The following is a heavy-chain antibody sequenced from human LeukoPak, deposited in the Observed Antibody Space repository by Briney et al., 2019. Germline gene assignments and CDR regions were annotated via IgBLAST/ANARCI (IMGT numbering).Heavy chain of an antibody. V-gene: IGHV1-18*04. D-gene: IGHD5-12*01. CDR3: ARRLDIVVSIAFDI. CDR1: GYSFTSYW. Sequence: GESLKISCKGSGYSFTSYWIGWVRQAPGQGLEWMGWISTYNGNTNYAQKFQGRVTLTTDTSTSTAYMELRSLRSDDTAVYYCARRLDIVVSIAFDIWGQGTMVTVSS. J-gene: IGHJ3*02. CDR2: ISTYNGNT.